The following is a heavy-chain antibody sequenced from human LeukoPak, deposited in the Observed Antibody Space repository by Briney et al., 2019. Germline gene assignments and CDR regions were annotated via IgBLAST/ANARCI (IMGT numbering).Heavy chain of an antibody. Sequence: PGGSLRLSCAASGFTFSDYYMSWIRQAPGKGLEWVSYISSSGSTIYYADSVKGRFTISRDNAKNSLYLQMNSLRAEDTAVYYCARARTVHYPQAYAFDIWGQGTMVTVSS. V-gene: IGHV3-11*04. J-gene: IGHJ3*02. CDR1: GFTFSDYY. CDR2: ISSSGSTI. D-gene: IGHD1-1*01. CDR3: ARARTVHYPQAYAFDI.